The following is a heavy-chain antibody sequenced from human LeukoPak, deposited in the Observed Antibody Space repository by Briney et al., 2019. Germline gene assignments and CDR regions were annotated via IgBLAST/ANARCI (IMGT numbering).Heavy chain of an antibody. Sequence: SETLSLTCTVSGGSISSHYWSWIRQPPGKGLEWIGYIYYSGSTNYNPSLKSRVTISVDTSKNQFSLKLSSVTAADTAVYYCARDGSGYDTDYWGQGTLVTVSS. CDR2: IYYSGST. CDR3: ARDGSGYDTDY. CDR1: GGSISSHY. J-gene: IGHJ4*02. D-gene: IGHD5-12*01. V-gene: IGHV4-59*11.